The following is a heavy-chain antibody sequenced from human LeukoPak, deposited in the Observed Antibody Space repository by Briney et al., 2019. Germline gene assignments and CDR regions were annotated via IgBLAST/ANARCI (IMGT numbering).Heavy chain of an antibody. Sequence: ASVKVSCKASGYTFTSYAMHWVRRAPGQRLEWMGWINAGNGNTKYSQKFQGRVTITRDTSASTAYMELSSLRSEDTAVYYCAREGIWFGEFYFDYWGQGTLVTVSS. J-gene: IGHJ4*02. CDR1: GYTFTSYA. V-gene: IGHV1-3*01. CDR3: AREGIWFGEFYFDY. D-gene: IGHD3-10*01. CDR2: INAGNGNT.